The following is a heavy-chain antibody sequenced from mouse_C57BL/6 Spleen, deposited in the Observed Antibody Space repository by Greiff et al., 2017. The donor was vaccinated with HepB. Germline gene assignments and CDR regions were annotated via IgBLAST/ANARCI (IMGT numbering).Heavy chain of an antibody. CDR3: ARSLTGPFDY. D-gene: IGHD2-13*01. CDR2: IYPRSGNT. CDR1: GYTFTSYG. J-gene: IGHJ2*01. Sequence: VQRVESGAELARPGASVKLSCKASGYTFTSYGISWVKQRTGQGLEWIGEIYPRSGNTYYNEKFKGKATLTADKSSSTAYMELRSLTSEDSAVYFCARSLTGPFDYWGQGTTLTVSS. V-gene: IGHV1-81*01.